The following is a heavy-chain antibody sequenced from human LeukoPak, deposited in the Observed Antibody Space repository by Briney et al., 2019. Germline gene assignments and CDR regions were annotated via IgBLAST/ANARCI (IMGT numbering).Heavy chain of an antibody. V-gene: IGHV3-23*01. CDR3: AKDARRTSGWYFFDY. CDR1: GFAFSSQA. D-gene: IGHD6-19*01. Sequence: GGSLRLSCAASGFAFSSQAMGWVRQAPGKGLEWVSVISDSGSIIYYADFVKGRFTISRDNSKNTLFLQMNSLRADDTAVYYCAKDARRTSGWYFFDYWGQGTLVTVSS. CDR2: ISDSGSII. J-gene: IGHJ4*02.